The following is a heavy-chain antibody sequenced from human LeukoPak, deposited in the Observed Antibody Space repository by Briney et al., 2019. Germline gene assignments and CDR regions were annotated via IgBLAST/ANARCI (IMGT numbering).Heavy chain of an antibody. CDR1: GYTFIGYY. D-gene: IGHD1-26*01. J-gene: IGHJ4*02. V-gene: IGHV1-2*02. Sequence: ASVKVSCKASGYTFIGYYMHWVRQAPGQGLEWMGWINPKSGDTNYAQKFQGRVTMTRDTSITTAYMEVSSLTSEDTAVYYCAREISGSYWYWGQGTLVTVSS. CDR3: AREISGSYWY. CDR2: INPKSGDT.